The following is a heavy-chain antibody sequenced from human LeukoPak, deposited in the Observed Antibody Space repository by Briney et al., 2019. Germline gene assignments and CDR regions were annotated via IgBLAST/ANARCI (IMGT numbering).Heavy chain of an antibody. CDR2: IKSKSDGGTT. Sequence: GGSLSLSCAASGFTFTNAWMSWVRQAPGKGLDWVGRIKSKSDGGTTDYATPVKGRFTISRDDSKNTLYLQMNSLNTEDTAVYNCTVDRYGDDQFQHWGQGTLVTVSS. CDR1: GFTFTNAW. V-gene: IGHV3-15*01. CDR3: TVDRYGDDQFQH. J-gene: IGHJ1*01. D-gene: IGHD4-17*01.